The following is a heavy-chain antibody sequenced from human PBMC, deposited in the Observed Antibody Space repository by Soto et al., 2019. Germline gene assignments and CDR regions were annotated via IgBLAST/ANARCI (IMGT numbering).Heavy chain of an antibody. V-gene: IGHV3-15*01. CDR2: IKSKAEAATR. J-gene: IGHJ4*02. D-gene: IGHD2-2*01. Sequence: PGGSLRLSCAASGLTFSDAWMSWVRQAPGKGLEWVGRIKSKAEAATRDFAAPVKGRFAISRDDSKNTVFLQMNSLKIEDSGVYYCASGTGKSDFDYWGLGILVTVSS. CDR3: ASGTGKSDFDY. CDR1: GLTFSDAW.